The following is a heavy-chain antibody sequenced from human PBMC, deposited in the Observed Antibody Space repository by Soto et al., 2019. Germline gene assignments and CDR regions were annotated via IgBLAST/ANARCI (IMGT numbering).Heavy chain of an antibody. CDR3: AGVVVGATRQTGSDH. Sequence: QLLESGPGLVKPSETLSLTCTVSTGSITSGDYFWGWIRQPPGKGLEFIGSMHSSGGTYYSPSLKSRVSISMDTPKNQFSLKLTSVTTADTAVYFCAGVVVGATRQTGSDHWGQGTLVTVS. CDR2: MHSSGGT. V-gene: IGHV4-39*01. D-gene: IGHD2-15*01. J-gene: IGHJ4*02. CDR1: TGSITSGDYF.